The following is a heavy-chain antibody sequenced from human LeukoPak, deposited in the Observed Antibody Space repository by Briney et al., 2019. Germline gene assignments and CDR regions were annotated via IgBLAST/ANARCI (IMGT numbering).Heavy chain of an antibody. CDR2: INPDSGGT. V-gene: IGHV1-2*02. Sequence: GASVKVSCKASGYTFAGYYMHWVRQAPGQGLEWMGWINPDSGGTKYAQKFQGRVTMTRDTSISTAYMELSRLRSDDTAVYYCARRQTYYYDSSGYHFFDYWGQGTLVTVSS. D-gene: IGHD3-22*01. J-gene: IGHJ4*02. CDR3: ARRQTYYYDSSGYHFFDY. CDR1: GYTFAGYY.